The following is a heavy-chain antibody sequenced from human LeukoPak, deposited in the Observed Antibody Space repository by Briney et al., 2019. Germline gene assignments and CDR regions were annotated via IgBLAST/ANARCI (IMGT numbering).Heavy chain of an antibody. V-gene: IGHV4-39*01. CDR2: IYYSGST. D-gene: IGHD6-13*01. J-gene: IGHJ4*02. CDR3: EAAGNALFDY. CDR1: GGSISSSSYY. Sequence: PSETLSLTCTVSGGSISSSSYYWGWIRQPPGKGLEWIGSIYYSGSTYYNPSLKSRVTISVDTSKNQFSLKLSSMTAADTAVYYCEAAGNALFDYWGQGTLVTVSS.